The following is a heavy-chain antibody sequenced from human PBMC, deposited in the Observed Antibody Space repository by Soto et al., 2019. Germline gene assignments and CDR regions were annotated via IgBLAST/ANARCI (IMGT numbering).Heavy chain of an antibody. V-gene: IGHV1-18*01. D-gene: IGHD3-3*01. J-gene: IGHJ6*03. CDR3: ARDTRFLEWPGSGYYMDV. CDR2: ISAYNGNT. Sequence: ASVKVCCKAFGYTFTSYGISWVGQAPGQRLEWMGWISAYNGNTNYAQKLQGRVTMTTDTSTSTAYMELRSLRSDDTAVYYCARDTRFLEWPGSGYYMDVWGKGTTVTVSS. CDR1: GYTFTSYG.